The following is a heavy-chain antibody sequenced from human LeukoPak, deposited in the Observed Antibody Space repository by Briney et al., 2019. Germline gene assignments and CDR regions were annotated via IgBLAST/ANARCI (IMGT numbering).Heavy chain of an antibody. CDR1: GFSVSGYW. D-gene: IGHD6-13*01. V-gene: IGHV3-7*01. CDR2: IKQDGSEK. CDR3: AREWQGGIAAAGTRIEGDY. Sequence: GGSLRLSCAVSGFSVSGYWMTWVRQAPGKGLEWVANIKQDGSEKNYVDSVKGRFTISRDNAENSLFLQMNSLRVEDTAVYYCAREWQGGIAAAGTRIEGDYWGQGTLVGVSS. J-gene: IGHJ4*02.